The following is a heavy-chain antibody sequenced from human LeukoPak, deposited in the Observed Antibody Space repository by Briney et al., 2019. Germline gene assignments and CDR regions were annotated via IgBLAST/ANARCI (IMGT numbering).Heavy chain of an antibody. CDR3: ARDGGSYLNYMDV. Sequence: GGSLRLSCAASAFTFSSYAMSWVRQAPGKGLEWVSAISGSGGSTYYADSVKGRFTISRDNAKNTLYLQMNSLRAEDTAVYYCARDGGSYLNYMDVWGKGTTVTISS. CDR2: ISGSGGST. V-gene: IGHV3-23*01. CDR1: AFTFSSYA. J-gene: IGHJ6*03. D-gene: IGHD1-26*01.